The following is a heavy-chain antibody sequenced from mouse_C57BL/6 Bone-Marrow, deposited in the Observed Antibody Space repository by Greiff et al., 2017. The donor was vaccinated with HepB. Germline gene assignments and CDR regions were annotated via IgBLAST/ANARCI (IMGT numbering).Heavy chain of an antibody. CDR2: ISNGGGST. J-gene: IGHJ4*01. V-gene: IGHV5-12*01. Sequence: EVHLVESGGGLVQPGGSLKLSCAASGFTFSDYYMYWVRQTPEKRLEWVAYISNGGGSTYYPDTVKGRFTISRDNAKNTLYLQMSLLKSEDTAMYYCARHYYGSSYYAMDYWGQGTSVTVSS. CDR3: ARHYYGSSYYAMDY. D-gene: IGHD1-1*01. CDR1: GFTFSDYY.